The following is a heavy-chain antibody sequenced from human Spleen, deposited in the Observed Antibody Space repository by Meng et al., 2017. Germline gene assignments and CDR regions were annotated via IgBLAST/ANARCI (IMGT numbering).Heavy chain of an antibody. CDR3: TSSNYGDYYNYAMDV. D-gene: IGHD3-10*01. CDR1: GYTFTNDW. J-gene: IGHJ6*02. Sequence: GESLKISCKGSGYTFTNDWIGWVRQMPGKGLEWMGIIYRGDSDTRYSPSFEGQVTISVEKSINTAYLQWSSLKASDTAIYYCTSSNYGDYYNYAMDVWGQGTTVTVSS. V-gene: IGHV5-51*01. CDR2: IYRGDSDT.